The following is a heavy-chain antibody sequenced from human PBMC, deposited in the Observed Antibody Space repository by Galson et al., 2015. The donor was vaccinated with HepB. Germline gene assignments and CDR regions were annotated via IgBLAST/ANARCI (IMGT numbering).Heavy chain of an antibody. CDR2: ISTSSTYT. V-gene: IGHV3-11*06. J-gene: IGHJ4*02. CDR3: ARKSFDSSNYYDY. Sequence: SLRLSCAASGFIFSEYYMNWIRLTPGKGLEWISYISTSSTYTNYADSVKGRFTISRDNARNAVYLQMNRLRVDDTAVYFCARKSFDSSNYYDYWGRGILDTVSS. CDR1: GFIFSEYY. D-gene: IGHD3-22*01.